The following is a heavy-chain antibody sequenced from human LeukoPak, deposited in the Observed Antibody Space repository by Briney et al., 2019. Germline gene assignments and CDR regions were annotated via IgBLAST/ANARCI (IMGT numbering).Heavy chain of an antibody. CDR2: ISGGGGST. J-gene: IGHJ4*02. CDR1: GLTFSSYC. D-gene: IGHD2-21*01. CDR3: AKGGLGSSGPLGY. Sequence: GGSLRLPCAASGLTFSSYCFSWVRQVSGRGLEWVSGISGGGGSTYYSDSVSGRFTPSRDNATTSMYLQMNSLRAEDTALYYCAKGGLGSSGPLGYWGQGTLVTVSS. V-gene: IGHV3-23*01.